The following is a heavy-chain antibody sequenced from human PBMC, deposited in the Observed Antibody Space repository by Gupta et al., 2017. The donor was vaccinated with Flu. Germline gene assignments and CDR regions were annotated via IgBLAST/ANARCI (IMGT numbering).Heavy chain of an antibody. D-gene: IGHD3-10*01. V-gene: IGHV3-7*01. J-gene: IGHJ4*02. CDR2: RNQDGSTK. Sequence: EVQLVESGGGLVQPGGSLRLSCAASGFAFSDSWMSWVSQATGKGLEWVANRNQDGSTKNYVDSLKGRVTVSRDNAKNSLYLQMDSLRAEDTAVYFCARNRGWEQFDYWGQGTRVTVSS. CDR1: GFAFSDSW. CDR3: ARNRGWEQFDY.